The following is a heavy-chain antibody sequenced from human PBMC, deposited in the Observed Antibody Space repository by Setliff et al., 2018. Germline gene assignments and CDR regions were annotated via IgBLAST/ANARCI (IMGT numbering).Heavy chain of an antibody. CDR1: GYTFFAYG. CDR3: ARIDYGGISVYFDY. CDR2: ISPYNSNT. Sequence: ASVKVSCKASGYTFFAYGINWVRQAPGQGLEWMGWISPYNSNTLYAQKFQGRVTMTTDTSTNTAYMELRSLRSDDTAMYYCARIDYGGISVYFDYWGQGTLVTVS. D-gene: IGHD4-17*01. J-gene: IGHJ4*02. V-gene: IGHV1-18*01.